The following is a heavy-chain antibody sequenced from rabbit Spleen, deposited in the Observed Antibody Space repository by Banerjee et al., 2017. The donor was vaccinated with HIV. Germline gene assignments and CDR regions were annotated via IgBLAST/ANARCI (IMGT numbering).Heavy chain of an antibody. V-gene: IGHV1S45*01. J-gene: IGHJ4*01. Sequence: QQQLAESGGGLVKPEGSLTLTCTASGFSFSAKVVMCWVRQAPGKGLEWIACINAITGKAVYASWAKGRFTFSKTSSTTVTLQMTSLTAADTATYFCARERSGAVAGALDFWGPGTLVTVS. CDR1: GFSFSAKVV. CDR2: INAITGKA. D-gene: IGHD4-1*01. CDR3: ARERSGAVAGALDF.